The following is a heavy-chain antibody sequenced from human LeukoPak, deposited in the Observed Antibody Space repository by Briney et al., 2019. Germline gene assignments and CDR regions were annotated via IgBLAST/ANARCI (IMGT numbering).Heavy chain of an antibody. CDR2: IYSGGNT. D-gene: IGHD4-17*01. CDR1: GFTFSSYA. CDR3: ARRAGEYSHPYDY. V-gene: IGHV3-53*01. Sequence: GGSLRLSCAASGFTFSSYAMHWVRQAPGKGLEWVSFIYSGGNTLYSDSVKGRFTISRDNSKNTLYLQMNSLRAEDTAVYYCARRAGEYSHPYDYWGQGTLVTVSS. J-gene: IGHJ4*02.